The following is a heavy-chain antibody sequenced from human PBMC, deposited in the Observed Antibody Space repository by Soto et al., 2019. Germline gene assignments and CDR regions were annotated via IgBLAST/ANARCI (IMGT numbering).Heavy chain of an antibody. D-gene: IGHD2-2*01. J-gene: IGHJ6*02. V-gene: IGHV4-34*01. CDR3: ARGGSTTGYYYYGMDV. CDR2: INHSGST. CDR1: GASFSGYY. Sequence: SETLSLPCAVYGASFSGYYWRWIRQPPWKGLECIGEINHSGSTNYNPSLKSRVTISVDTSKNQFSLKLSSVTAADTVVYYCARGGSTTGYYYYGMDVWGQGTTVT.